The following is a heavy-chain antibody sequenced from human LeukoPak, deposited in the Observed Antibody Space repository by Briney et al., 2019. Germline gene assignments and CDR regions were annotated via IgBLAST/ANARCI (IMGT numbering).Heavy chain of an antibody. V-gene: IGHV3-30*18. D-gene: IGHD3-9*01. J-gene: IGHJ4*02. CDR1: GFTFSNAW. CDR2: ISYDGSIK. Sequence: GGSLRLSCAASGFTFSNAWMSWVRQAPGKGLEWVAVISYDGSIKYYADSVKGRFTISRDNSKNTLYLQMDTLRAEDSAVYYCAKVYFDILTGYYRGPNFDYWGQGTLVTVSS. CDR3: AKVYFDILTGYYRGPNFDY.